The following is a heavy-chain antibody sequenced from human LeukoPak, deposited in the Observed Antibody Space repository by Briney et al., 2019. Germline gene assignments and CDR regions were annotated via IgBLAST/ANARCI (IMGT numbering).Heavy chain of an antibody. CDR2: LSGSGGGT. Sequence: GGSLRLSCAVSGITLSNYGMSWVRQAPGKGLEWVAGLSGSGGGTNYADSVQGRFTISRDNPKNTLYLKMNSLRAEDTAVYFCAKRGVVIRVFLVGFHKEAYYFDSWGQGALVTVSS. CDR3: AKRGVVIRVFLVGFHKEAYYFDS. CDR1: GITLSNYG. V-gene: IGHV3-23*01. J-gene: IGHJ4*02. D-gene: IGHD3-10*01.